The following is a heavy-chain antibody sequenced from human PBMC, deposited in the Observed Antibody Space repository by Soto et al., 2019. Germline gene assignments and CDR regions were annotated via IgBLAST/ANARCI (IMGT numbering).Heavy chain of an antibody. D-gene: IGHD1-7*01. Sequence: GGSLRLSCAASGFTFSSYWMSWVRQAPGKGLEWVANIKQDVSEKYYVDSVKGRFTISRDNAKNSLYLQMNSLRAEDTAVYYCARGKTGTTGYYGMDVWGQGTTVTVSS. CDR1: GFTFSSYW. CDR3: ARGKTGTTGYYGMDV. V-gene: IGHV3-7*01. J-gene: IGHJ6*02. CDR2: IKQDVSEK.